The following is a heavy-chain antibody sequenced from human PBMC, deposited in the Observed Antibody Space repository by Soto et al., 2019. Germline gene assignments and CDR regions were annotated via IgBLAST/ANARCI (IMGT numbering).Heavy chain of an antibody. D-gene: IGHD5-18*01. CDR2: INSDGGTT. CDR3: ARGSKYSYGYHYYGMDV. Sequence: QPGGSLRLSCAASRFMFSSYWMHWVRQAPGKGLVWVSRINSDGGTTTYADSVKGRFTISRDNAKNTLYLQMNSLRAEDTAVYYCARGSKYSYGYHYYGMDVWGQGTTVTVPS. V-gene: IGHV3-74*01. CDR1: RFMFSSYW. J-gene: IGHJ6*02.